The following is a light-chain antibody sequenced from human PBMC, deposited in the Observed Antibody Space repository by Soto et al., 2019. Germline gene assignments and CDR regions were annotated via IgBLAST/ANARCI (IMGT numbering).Light chain of an antibody. V-gene: IGKV3-20*01. J-gene: IGKJ2*01. CDR3: QQYGSSYT. CDR1: QSVSSSY. Sequence: ENVLTQSPGTLSLSPGERVTLSCRASQSVSSSYLAWYQQKSGQAPRLLVYGASIRAIGIPDRFSGSGSGTDFTLTISGLEPEDFAVYYCQQYGSSYTFGQGTELEIK. CDR2: GAS.